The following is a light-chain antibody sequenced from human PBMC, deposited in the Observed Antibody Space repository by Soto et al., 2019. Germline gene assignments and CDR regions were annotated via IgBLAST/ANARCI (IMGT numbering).Light chain of an antibody. CDR2: AAS. Sequence: DIQMPQSPSSLSASVGDRVTITCRASQSISSYLNWYQHKPGKAPKLLIYAASSLQSAVPSRFSGSGSGTDFTLTVSSLQPEDCATYYCQQTYSIPYTFGQGTKLEIK. CDR3: QQTYSIPYT. CDR1: QSISSY. J-gene: IGKJ2*01. V-gene: IGKV1-39*01.